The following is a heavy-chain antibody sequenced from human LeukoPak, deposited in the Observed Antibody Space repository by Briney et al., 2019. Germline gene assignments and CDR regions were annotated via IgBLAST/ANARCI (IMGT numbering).Heavy chain of an antibody. Sequence: SVKVSCKASGGTFSSYAISWVRQAPGQGLEWMGRIIPILGIANYAQKLQDRVTVTTDTSTSTAYMELRSLRSDDTAVYYCARVVVPAAMGYYYYMDVWGKGTTVTVSS. CDR2: IIPILGIA. D-gene: IGHD2-2*01. CDR1: GGTFSSYA. V-gene: IGHV1-69*04. CDR3: ARVVVPAAMGYYYYMDV. J-gene: IGHJ6*03.